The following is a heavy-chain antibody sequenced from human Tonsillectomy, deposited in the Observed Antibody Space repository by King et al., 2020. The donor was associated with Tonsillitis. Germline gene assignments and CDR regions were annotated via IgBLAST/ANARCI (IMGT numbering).Heavy chain of an antibody. Sequence: QLVQSGAEVKKPGASVKVSCKASGYTFTSYDINWVRQATGQGLEWMGWMNPNSGKTGYAQKFQGRVTLTRNTSISTAYMELSSLRSEDTAVYYCARVAYCSSASCYSHYYYYMDVWGKGTTVTVSS. D-gene: IGHD2-2*02. CDR1: GYTFTSYD. V-gene: IGHV1-8*01. CDR3: ARVAYCSSASCYSHYYYYMDV. J-gene: IGHJ6*03. CDR2: MNPNSGKT.